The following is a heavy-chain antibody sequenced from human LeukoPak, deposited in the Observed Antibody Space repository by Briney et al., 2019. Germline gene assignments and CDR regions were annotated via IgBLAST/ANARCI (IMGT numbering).Heavy chain of an antibody. J-gene: IGHJ5*02. D-gene: IGHD3-10*01. CDR3: ARETLRGVNSFDP. Sequence: GGSLRLSCAASGFTFSSYWMSWVRQAPGKGLEWVANIKQDGSEKYYVDSVKGRFTISRDNAKNSLYLQMNSLRAEDTAVYYCARETLRGVNSFDPWGQGTLVTVSS. V-gene: IGHV3-7*01. CDR1: GFTFSSYW. CDR2: IKQDGSEK.